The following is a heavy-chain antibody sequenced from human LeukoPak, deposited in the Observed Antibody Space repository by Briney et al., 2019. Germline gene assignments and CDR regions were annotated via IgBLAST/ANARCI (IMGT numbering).Heavy chain of an antibody. CDR3: ARAHPYYYDSGGYYQTRRMYYFDY. CDR2: IYYSGST. CDR1: GGSISSYY. D-gene: IGHD3-22*01. Sequence: PSETLSLTCTVSGGSISSYYWSWIRQPPGKGLEWIGYIYYSGSTNYNPSLKSRVTISVDTSKNQFSLKLSSVTAADTAMYCCARAHPYYYDSGGYYQTRRMYYFDYWGQGTLVTVSS. V-gene: IGHV4-59*01. J-gene: IGHJ4*02.